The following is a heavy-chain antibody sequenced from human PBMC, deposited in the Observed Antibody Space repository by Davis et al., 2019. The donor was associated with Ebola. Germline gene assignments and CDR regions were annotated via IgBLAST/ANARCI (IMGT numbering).Heavy chain of an antibody. D-gene: IGHD2-15*01. V-gene: IGHV3-48*03. CDR1: GFTFSSYE. Sequence: GESLKISCAASGFTFSSYEMNWVRQAPGKGLEWVSYISSSGSTIYYADSVKGRFTISRDNAKNSLYLQMNSLRAEDTAVYYCARDTPNCSGGSCFPHDDAFDIWGQGTMVTVSS. CDR3: ARDTPNCSGGSCFPHDDAFDI. J-gene: IGHJ3*02. CDR2: ISSSGSTI.